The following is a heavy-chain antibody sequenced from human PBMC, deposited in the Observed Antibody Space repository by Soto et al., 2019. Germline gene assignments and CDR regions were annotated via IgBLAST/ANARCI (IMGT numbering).Heavy chain of an antibody. CDR3: ARNWTTSGMDV. CDR2: ISINHAYS. V-gene: IGHV1-18*04. D-gene: IGHD1-1*01. J-gene: IGHJ6*02. CDR1: GYVFTSYG. Sequence: QVQLVQSGAELKKPGASVKVSCKASGYVFTSYGISWVRQAPGQGLEWMGWISINHAYSHSAQKFQGRVTMTTDTSTTTAYMELRSLTSDDTAVYYCARNWTTSGMDVWGQGTTVTVSS.